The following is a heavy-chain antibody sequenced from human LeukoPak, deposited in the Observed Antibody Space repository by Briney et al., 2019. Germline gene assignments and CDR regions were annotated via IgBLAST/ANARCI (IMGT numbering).Heavy chain of an antibody. CDR3: ARHAKAYGSSCDY. J-gene: IGHJ4*02. CDR1: GYSFTTYW. Sequence: GESLRISCKGSGYSFTTYWISWVRQMPGKGLEWMGRIDPSDSYTNYSPSFQGHVTISADKSFSTAYLQWTSLKASDTAMHYCARHAKAYGSSCDYWGQGTLVTVSS. V-gene: IGHV5-10-1*01. CDR2: IDPSDSYT. D-gene: IGHD6-13*01.